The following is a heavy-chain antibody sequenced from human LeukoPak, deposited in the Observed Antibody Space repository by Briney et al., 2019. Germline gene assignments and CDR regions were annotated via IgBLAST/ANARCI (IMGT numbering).Heavy chain of an antibody. D-gene: IGHD3-3*01. J-gene: IGHJ6*02. CDR2: ISAYNGNT. Sequence: ALVKVSCKASGYTFTSYGISWVRQAPGQGLEWMGWISAYNGNTNYAQKLQGRVTMTTDTSTSTAYMELRSLRSDDTAVYYCAREYDFWYYYYGMDVWGQGTTVTVSS. CDR1: GYTFTSYG. CDR3: AREYDFWYYYYGMDV. V-gene: IGHV1-18*01.